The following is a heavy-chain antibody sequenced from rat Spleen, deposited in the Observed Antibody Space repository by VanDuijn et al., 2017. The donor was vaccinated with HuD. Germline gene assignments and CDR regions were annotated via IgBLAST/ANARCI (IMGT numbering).Heavy chain of an antibody. Sequence: EVQLVESGGGLVQPGRSLKLSCAASGFTFSDYYMAWVRQAPTKGLEWVATISYDGISTFYRDSVRGRFTNSSDDAKTTLYLQMDSLRSEDTATYYCAKGGTTWGAWGQGALVTVSS. J-gene: IGHJ3*01. V-gene: IGHV5-7*01. D-gene: IGHD1-6*01. CDR3: AKGGTTWGA. CDR1: GFTFSDYY. CDR2: ISYDGIST.